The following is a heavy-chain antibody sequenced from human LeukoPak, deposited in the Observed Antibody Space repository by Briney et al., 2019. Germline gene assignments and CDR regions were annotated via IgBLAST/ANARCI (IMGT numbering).Heavy chain of an antibody. Sequence: GASVKVSCKASGGTFSTFPISWVRQAPGQGLEWIGGIIPIFGPNYAQKFQGRATISADLATSTAYMELRSLRFDDTAVYYCARDGGYSGYDGFYWGQGTPVTVSS. CDR2: IIPIFGP. CDR3: ARDGGYSGYDGFY. J-gene: IGHJ4*02. CDR1: GGTFSTFP. D-gene: IGHD5-12*01. V-gene: IGHV1-69*13.